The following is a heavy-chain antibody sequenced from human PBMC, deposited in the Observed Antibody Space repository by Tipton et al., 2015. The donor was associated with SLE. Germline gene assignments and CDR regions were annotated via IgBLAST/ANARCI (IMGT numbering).Heavy chain of an antibody. V-gene: IGHV1-69*05. CDR2: IIPIFGTA. CDR1: GGTFSSYA. CDR3: ARDAAAGTGFAFDI. Sequence: QSGAEVKKPGSSVKVSCKASGGTFSSYAISWVRQTPGQGLEWMGGIIPIFGTANYAQKFQGRVTITTDESTSTAYMELSSLRSEDTAVYYCARDAAAGTGFAFDIWGQGTMVTVSS. D-gene: IGHD6-13*01. J-gene: IGHJ3*02.